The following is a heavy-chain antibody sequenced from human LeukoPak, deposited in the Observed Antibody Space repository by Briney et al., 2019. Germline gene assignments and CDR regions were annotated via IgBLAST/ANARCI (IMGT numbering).Heavy chain of an antibody. J-gene: IGHJ4*02. V-gene: IGHV3-53*01. CDR1: GFTISSYY. D-gene: IGHD3-9*01. CDR3: ARVRVTGYSNFAY. Sequence: GGSLRLSCAASGFTISSYYMAWVRQAPGKGLEWVSVIYHSGNTDYADSVKGRFTISRDNSKNTVYLQMSSLRAEDTAVYYCARVRVTGYSNFAYWGQGTLVTVSS. CDR2: IYHSGNT.